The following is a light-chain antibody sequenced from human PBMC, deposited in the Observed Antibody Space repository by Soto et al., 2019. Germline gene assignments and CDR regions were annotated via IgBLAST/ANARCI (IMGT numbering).Light chain of an antibody. CDR1: QIVSTN. CDR2: GAS. Sequence: EIAMTQSPATLSVSPGERATLSCRASQIVSTNLAWYQQKPGQAPRLLIYGASTRATGIPARFSGSGSGTEFTLTISSLQSEDFAVYYCQQYNNWPPWTFGQGTKVDI. J-gene: IGKJ1*01. V-gene: IGKV3-15*01. CDR3: QQYNNWPPWT.